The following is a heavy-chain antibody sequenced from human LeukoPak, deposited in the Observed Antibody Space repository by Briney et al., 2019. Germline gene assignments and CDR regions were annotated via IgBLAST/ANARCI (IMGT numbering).Heavy chain of an antibody. CDR2: ISGSGGST. J-gene: IGHJ4*02. CDR3: AKDLLAYSGTGGTDY. Sequence: GGSLRLSCAASGFTFSSYAMSWVRQAPGKGLEWVSAISGSGGSTYYADSVKGRFTISRDNSKNTLYLQMNSLRAEDTAVYYCAKDLLAYSGTGGTDYWGQGTLVTVSS. CDR1: GFTFSSYA. D-gene: IGHD1-26*01. V-gene: IGHV3-23*01.